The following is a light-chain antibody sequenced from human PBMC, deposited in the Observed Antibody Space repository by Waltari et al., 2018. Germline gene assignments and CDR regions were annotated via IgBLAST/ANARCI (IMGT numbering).Light chain of an antibody. J-gene: IGLJ3*02. V-gene: IGLV3-21*01. CDR2: DES. Sequence: SYVLTQPPSLSVAPGKTARITCGGNDIGSKSVQWYQQRPGQAPVLVVYDESGRPSGIPERFSGSNSGNAVTLTISGVEAGDEADYYCQVWDSTSDHRVFGGGTKLTVL. CDR1: DIGSKS. CDR3: QVWDSTSDHRV.